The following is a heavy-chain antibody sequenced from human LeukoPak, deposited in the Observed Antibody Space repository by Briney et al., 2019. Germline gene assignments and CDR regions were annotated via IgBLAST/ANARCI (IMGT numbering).Heavy chain of an antibody. D-gene: IGHD6-13*01. CDR3: ARRSYSLDY. CDR2: INHSGST. CDR1: GFTFSSYE. J-gene: IGHJ4*02. V-gene: IGHV4-34*01. Sequence: PGGSLRLSCAASGFTFSSYEMNWVRQAPGKGLEWIGEINHSGSTNYNPSLKSRVTISVDTSKNQFSLKLSSVTAADTAVYYCARRSYSLDYWGQGTLVTVSS.